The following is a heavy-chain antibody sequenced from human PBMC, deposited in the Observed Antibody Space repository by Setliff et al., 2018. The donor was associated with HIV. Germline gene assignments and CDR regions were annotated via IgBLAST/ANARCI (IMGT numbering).Heavy chain of an antibody. CDR2: ILSTGERT. CDR1: GFTFSNYA. Sequence: PGGSLRLSCAASGFTFSNYAMSWVRQAPGEGLEWVSAILSTGERTFYADSVKGRFTISRDNSKNTVYLQMNSLRAEDTAVYSCARARGGNSEWSYWGQGTLVTVSS. CDR3: ARARGGNSEWSY. J-gene: IGHJ4*02. D-gene: IGHD2-15*01. V-gene: IGHV3-23*01.